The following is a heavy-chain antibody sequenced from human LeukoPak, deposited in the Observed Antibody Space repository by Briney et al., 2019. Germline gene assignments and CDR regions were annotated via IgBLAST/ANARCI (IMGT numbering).Heavy chain of an antibody. J-gene: IGHJ3*02. CDR3: ARSDIVGATIGAFDI. CDR2: IIPIFGTA. CDR1: GDTFSSET. D-gene: IGHD1-26*01. Sequence: GASVKVSCKASGDTFSSETISWVRQAPGQGLEWMGGIIPIFGTANYAQKFQGRVTITADKSTSTAYMELSSLRSEDTAVYYCARSDIVGATIGAFDIWGQGTMVTVSS. V-gene: IGHV1-69*06.